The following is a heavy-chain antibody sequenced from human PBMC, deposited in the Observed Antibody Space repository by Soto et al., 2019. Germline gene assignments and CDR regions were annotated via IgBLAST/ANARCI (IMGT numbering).Heavy chain of an antibody. CDR1: GFTFSSYA. V-gene: IGHV3-21*01. CDR3: ARDEEGSSPAGDAFDI. D-gene: IGHD2-2*01. J-gene: IGHJ3*02. Sequence: GGSLRLSCAASGFTFSSYAMSWVRQAPGKGLEWVSAISSSSGSIYYADSVKGRFTISRDNAKNSLYLQMNSLRAEDTAVYYCARDEEGSSPAGDAFDIWGQGTMVTVSS. CDR2: ISSSSGSI.